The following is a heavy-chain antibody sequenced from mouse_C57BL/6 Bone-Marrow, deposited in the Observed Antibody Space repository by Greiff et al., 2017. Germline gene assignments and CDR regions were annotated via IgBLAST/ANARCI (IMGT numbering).Heavy chain of an antibody. V-gene: IGHV1-81*01. CDR2: IYPRSGNT. D-gene: IGHD1-1*01. CDR1: GYTFTSYG. CDR3: ASPYYYGSSSAWFAY. J-gene: IGHJ3*01. Sequence: VQLQQSGAELARPGASVKLSCKASGYTFTSYGISWVKQRTGQGLEWIGEIYPRSGNTYYNEKFKGKATLTADKSSSTAYMALRSLTSEDSAVYFCASPYYYGSSSAWFAYWGQGTLVTVSA.